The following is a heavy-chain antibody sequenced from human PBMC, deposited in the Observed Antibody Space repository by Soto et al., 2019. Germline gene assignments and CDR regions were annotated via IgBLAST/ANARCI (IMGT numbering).Heavy chain of an antibody. J-gene: IGHJ6*02. CDR3: AGDLDLPPYYYHHGMAI. V-gene: IGHV3-23*01. D-gene: IGHD3-10*01. Sequence: LRLSCAASGFTFITYAITWVRRAPGKGLEWVSHIGSSDAYTDYAGSVKGRFTISRDNSKSTVFLQMNSLRAEDTVTYYCAGDLDLPPYYYHHGMAIWGQGTTVTVSS. CDR2: IGSSDAYT. CDR1: GFTFITYA.